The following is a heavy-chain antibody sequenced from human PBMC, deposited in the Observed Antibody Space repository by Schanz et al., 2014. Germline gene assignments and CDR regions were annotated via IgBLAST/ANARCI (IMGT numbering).Heavy chain of an antibody. CDR2: ISFDGRNT. CDR3: AKEKEEVAADGSFFDY. CDR1: GITLSGYG. V-gene: IGHV3-30*18. J-gene: IGHJ4*02. D-gene: IGHD6-13*01. Sequence: QGQLVESGGGVVQPGRSLRLSCAASGITLSGYGLHWVRQAPGKGLEWVGFISFDGRNTGYAHSVKGRFTISRDNSKNTVNLQMNSLRAEDTAMYYCAKEKEEVAADGSFFDYWGQGTLVTVSS.